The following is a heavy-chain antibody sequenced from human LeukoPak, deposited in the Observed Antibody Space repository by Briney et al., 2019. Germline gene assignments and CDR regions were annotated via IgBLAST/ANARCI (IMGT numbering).Heavy chain of an antibody. CDR3: ARDLGQYYDTSDNWFDP. J-gene: IGHJ5*02. D-gene: IGHD3-22*01. CDR1: GFTFSNYR. Sequence: GGSLRLSCAASGFTFSNYRMHWVRHAPGKGLVWVSRINSDGINTSYADSVKGRFTISRDNAKNTLNLQMNSLRAEDTAVYYCARDLGQYYDTSDNWFDPWGQGTLVTVSS. CDR2: INSDGINT. V-gene: IGHV3-74*01.